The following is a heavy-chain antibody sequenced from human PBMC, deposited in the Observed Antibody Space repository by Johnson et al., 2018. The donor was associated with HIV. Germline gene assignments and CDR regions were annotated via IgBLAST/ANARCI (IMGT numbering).Heavy chain of an antibody. V-gene: IGHV3-9*01. CDR1: GFTFDDYA. J-gene: IGHJ3*02. D-gene: IGHD3-16*01. Sequence: VQLVESGGGVVQPGRSLRLSCAASGFTFDDYAMHWVRQAPGKGLEWVSGISWNSGSIGYADSVKGRFTISRDNSKNTLYLQMNSLRAEDTAVYYCAREGGSSGPDAFDIWGQGTMVTVSS. CDR3: AREGGSSGPDAFDI. CDR2: ISWNSGSI.